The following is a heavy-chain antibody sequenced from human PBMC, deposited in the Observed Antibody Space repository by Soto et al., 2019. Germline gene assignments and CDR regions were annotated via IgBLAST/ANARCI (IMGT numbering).Heavy chain of an antibody. V-gene: IGHV4-30-4*01. CDR1: CGSIISGDYY. CDR3: ARASWYYDSSGYPTRTYDAFDI. D-gene: IGHD3-22*01. J-gene: IGHJ3*02. Sequence: PSETLSLTCTFSCGSIISGDYYWSWIRQPPGKGLEWIGYIYYSGSTYYNPSLKSRVTISVDTSKNQFSLKLSSVTAADTAVYYCARASWYYDSSGYPTRTYDAFDIWGQGTMVTVSS. CDR2: IYYSGST.